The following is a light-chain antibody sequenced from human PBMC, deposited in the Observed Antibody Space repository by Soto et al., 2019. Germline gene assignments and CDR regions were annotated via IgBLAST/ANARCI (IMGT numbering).Light chain of an antibody. Sequence: QSVLTQPASVSGSPGQSITISCTGTSSDVGGHNYVSWYQQHPGRAPKLLIHDVSNRPSGVSNRFSASKSGNTASLTISGLQAEDEADYYCSSFTSSSTYVFGAGTKLTVL. V-gene: IGLV2-14*03. J-gene: IGLJ1*01. CDR1: SSDVGGHNY. CDR2: DVS. CDR3: SSFTSSSTYV.